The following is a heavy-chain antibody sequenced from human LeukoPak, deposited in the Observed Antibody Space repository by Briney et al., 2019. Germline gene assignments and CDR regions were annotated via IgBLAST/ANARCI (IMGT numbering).Heavy chain of an antibody. CDR1: GGSISSGSYY. CDR2: IYTSGST. D-gene: IGHD5-12*01. Sequence: SEALSLTCTVSGGSISSGSYYWSWIRQPAGKGLEWIGRIYTSGSTNYNPSLKSRVTISVDTSKNQFSLKLSSVTAADTAVYYCARTRGYSGYVLDYWGQGTLVTVSS. J-gene: IGHJ4*02. CDR3: ARTRGYSGYVLDY. V-gene: IGHV4-61*02.